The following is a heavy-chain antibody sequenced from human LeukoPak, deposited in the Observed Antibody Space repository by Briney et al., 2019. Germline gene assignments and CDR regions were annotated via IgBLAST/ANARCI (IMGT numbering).Heavy chain of an antibody. D-gene: IGHD5-24*01. CDR2: INPDSGGT. Sequence: GASVKVSCKASGYTFTGYYMHWVRQAPGQGLEWMGWINPDSGGTNSAQKFQGRVTLTRDTSISTAYMELSRRRSDDTAVHYCEIDGYGVFDAFDIWGQGTVVTVSS. J-gene: IGHJ3*02. V-gene: IGHV1-2*02. CDR3: EIDGYGVFDAFDI. CDR1: GYTFTGYY.